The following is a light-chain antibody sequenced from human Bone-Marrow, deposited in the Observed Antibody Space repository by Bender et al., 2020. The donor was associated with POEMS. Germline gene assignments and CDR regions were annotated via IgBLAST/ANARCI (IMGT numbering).Light chain of an antibody. CDR3: SSYTGSGTLV. V-gene: IGLV2-14*03. CDR1: SSDVGGYDY. CDR2: DVN. Sequence: QSALTQPASVSGSPGQSITISCTGTSSDVGGYDYVSWYQQHPGKAPKLMIYDVNNRPSGLSNRFSGSKSGNTASLIISGLQAEDEADYYCSSYTGSGTLVFGGGTKLTVL. J-gene: IGLJ3*02.